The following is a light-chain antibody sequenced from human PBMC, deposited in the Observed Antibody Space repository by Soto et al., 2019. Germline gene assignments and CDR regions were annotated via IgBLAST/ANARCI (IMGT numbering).Light chain of an antibody. Sequence: DVPMTHSPSSLSAFVGDRVTITCRASQGIAPYLAWFQQKPGKVPKLLIYATSTLQSGVPSRFSGSGSWTDFTLTINSLQPEDVGTYYCQKYNSAPLTFGGGTKVEIK. CDR2: ATS. CDR1: QGIAPY. CDR3: QKYNSAPLT. J-gene: IGKJ4*01. V-gene: IGKV1-27*01.